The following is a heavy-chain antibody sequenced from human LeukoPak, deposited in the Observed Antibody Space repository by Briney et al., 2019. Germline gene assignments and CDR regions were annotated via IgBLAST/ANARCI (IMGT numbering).Heavy chain of an antibody. CDR1: GFIFSGYW. CDR2: IKQDGSET. CDR3: ASRIQDTLSGSTPHYAMDV. D-gene: IGHD3-22*01. Sequence: GGSLRLSCAASGFIFSGYWMTWVRQAPGKGLEWVANIKQDGSETYYVDSVKGRFTISRDNANNSLFLQMNSLRAEDTAVYLCASRIQDTLSGSTPHYAMDVWGQGNTVSVSS. V-gene: IGHV3-7*01. J-gene: IGHJ6*02.